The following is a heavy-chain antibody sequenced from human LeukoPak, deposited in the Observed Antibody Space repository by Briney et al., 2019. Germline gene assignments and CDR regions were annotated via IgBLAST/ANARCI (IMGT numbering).Heavy chain of an antibody. V-gene: IGHV3-20*04. CDR1: GFMFDDYG. CDR2: INWNGGRT. Sequence: PGGSLRLSCAASGFMFDDYGMSWVRQAPGKGLEWVSGINWNGGRTGYADSVKGRFTISRDNAKNSLYLQMNSLRAEDTALYYCARDTSSIWSGRAFDIWGQGRMVTVSS. CDR3: ARDTSSIWSGRAFDI. J-gene: IGHJ3*02. D-gene: IGHD6-13*01.